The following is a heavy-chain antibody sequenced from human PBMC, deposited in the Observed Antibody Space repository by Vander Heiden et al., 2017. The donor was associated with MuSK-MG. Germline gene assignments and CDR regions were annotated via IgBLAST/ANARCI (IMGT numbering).Heavy chain of an antibody. V-gene: IGHV4-39*01. Sequence: QLQLQESGPGLVKPSETLSLTCTVSCGSISSSSYYCDWFRHPPGKGPDWIGSISYSGTTYLNASVKSRVTISVGTSKSQFSLKLSSGTAADTAVYYWERQWGGDGYNRYCDFWGQGRLVDVAS. D-gene: IGHD2-21*01. J-gene: IGHJ4*02. CDR2: ISYSGTT. CDR1: CGSISSSSYY. CDR3: ERQWGGDGYNRYCDF.